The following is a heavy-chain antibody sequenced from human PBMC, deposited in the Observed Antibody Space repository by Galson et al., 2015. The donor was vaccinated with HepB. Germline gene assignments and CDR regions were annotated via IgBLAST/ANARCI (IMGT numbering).Heavy chain of an antibody. CDR3: ARVGFGDPIDY. CDR1: GYSISSGYY. V-gene: IGHV4-38-2*02. J-gene: IGHJ4*02. Sequence: SETLSLTCTVSGYSISSGYYWGWIRQPPGKGLEWIGSIYHSGSTYYNPSLKSRVTISVDTSKNQFSLKLSSVTAADTAVYYCARVGFGDPIDYWGQGTLVTVSS. D-gene: IGHD3-10*01. CDR2: IYHSGST.